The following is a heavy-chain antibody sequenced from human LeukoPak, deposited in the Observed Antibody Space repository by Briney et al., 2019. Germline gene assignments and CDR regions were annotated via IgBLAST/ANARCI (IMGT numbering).Heavy chain of an antibody. V-gene: IGHV1-2*06. Sequence: GASVKVSCKASGYTFTGYYMHWVRQDPGQGLEWMGRINPNSGGTNYAQKFQGRVTMTRDTSISTAYMELSRLRSDDTAVYYCARAKPIVTTPYYFDYLGQGTLVTVSS. CDR2: INPNSGGT. J-gene: IGHJ4*02. CDR1: GYTFTGYY. CDR3: ARAKPIVTTPYYFDY. D-gene: IGHD5-12*01.